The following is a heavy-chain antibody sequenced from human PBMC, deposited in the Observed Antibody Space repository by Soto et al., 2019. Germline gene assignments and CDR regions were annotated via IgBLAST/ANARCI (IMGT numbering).Heavy chain of an antibody. Sequence: SETLSLTCTVSGGSISSSRYYWGWIRQPPGKGLEWIGTIFYSGSTYYNPSLKSRVTISVDTSKNQFSLKLSSVTAANTAVYYCARNPYSSSPPWFDPWGQGTLVTVSS. CDR2: IFYSGST. V-gene: IGHV4-39*01. CDR3: ARNPYSSSPPWFDP. CDR1: GGSISSSRYY. J-gene: IGHJ5*02. D-gene: IGHD6-6*01.